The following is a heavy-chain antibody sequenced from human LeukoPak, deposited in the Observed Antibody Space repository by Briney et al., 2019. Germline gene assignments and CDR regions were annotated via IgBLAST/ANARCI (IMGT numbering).Heavy chain of an antibody. CDR3: ARARLDYDSSGYYYGGLDAFDI. D-gene: IGHD3-22*01. Sequence: GRSLRLSCAASGFTFSSYAMHWVRQAPGKGLEWVAVISYDGSNKYYADSVKGRFTISRDNSKNTLYLQMNSLRAEDTAVYYCARARLDYDSSGYYYGGLDAFDIWGQGTMVTVSS. CDR1: GFTFSSYA. V-gene: IGHV3-30*04. J-gene: IGHJ3*02. CDR2: ISYDGSNK.